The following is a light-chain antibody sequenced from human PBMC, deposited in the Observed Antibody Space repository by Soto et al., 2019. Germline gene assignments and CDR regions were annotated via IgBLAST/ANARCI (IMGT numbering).Light chain of an antibody. Sequence: QSALTQPASVSGSPGRSITISCTGTSSDVGGYNYVSWYQQHPGKAPKLMIYEVSNRPSGVSNRFSGSKSGNTASLTISGLQAEDEADYYCSSYTSISTLVVFGGGTKLTVL. CDR2: EVS. CDR3: SSYTSISTLVV. CDR1: SSDVGGYNY. V-gene: IGLV2-14*01. J-gene: IGLJ3*02.